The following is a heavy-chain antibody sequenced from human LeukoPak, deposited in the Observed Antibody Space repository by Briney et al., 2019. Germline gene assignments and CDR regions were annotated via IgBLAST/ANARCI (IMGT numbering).Heavy chain of an antibody. D-gene: IGHD3-3*01. Sequence: SETLSLTCTVSGGSISSYYWSWIRQPPGKGLEWIGYIYYSGSTYYNPSLKSRVTISVDTSKNQFSLKLSSVTAADTAVYYCARDHLANLASRLFDPWGQGTLVTVSS. CDR2: IYYSGST. V-gene: IGHV4-59*12. CDR1: GGSISSYY. CDR3: ARDHLANLASRLFDP. J-gene: IGHJ5*02.